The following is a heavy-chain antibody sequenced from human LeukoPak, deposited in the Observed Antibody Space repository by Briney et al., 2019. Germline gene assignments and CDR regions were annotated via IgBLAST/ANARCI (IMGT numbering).Heavy chain of an antibody. CDR1: GGTFSSYA. Sequence: SVKVSCKASGGTFSSYAISWVRQAPGQGLEWMGGIIPIFGTATYAQKFQGRVTITTDESTSTAYMELSSLRSEDTAVYYCARFSPSGTGIYYWGQGTLVTVSS. J-gene: IGHJ4*02. CDR2: IIPIFGTA. D-gene: IGHD3-10*01. V-gene: IGHV1-69*05. CDR3: ARFSPSGTGIYY.